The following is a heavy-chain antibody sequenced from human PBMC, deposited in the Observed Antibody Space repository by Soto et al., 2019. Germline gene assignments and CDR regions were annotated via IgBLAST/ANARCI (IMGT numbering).Heavy chain of an antibody. D-gene: IGHD3-9*01. Sequence: SETLSLTCTASSGSISSTIYSWDWIRQPPGKGLEWIGSIFYSGSTYYNPSLKSRVTISLDSAENQFSLKLSSVTAADTAVYYCARDKRHWETYYDILTGLGGYFDLWGRGTLVTVSS. CDR3: ARDKRHWETYYDILTGLGGYFDL. CDR1: SGSISSTIYS. J-gene: IGHJ2*01. V-gene: IGHV4-39*07. CDR2: IFYSGST.